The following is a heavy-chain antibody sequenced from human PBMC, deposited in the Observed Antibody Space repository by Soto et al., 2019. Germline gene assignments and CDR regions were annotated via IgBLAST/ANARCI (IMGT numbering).Heavy chain of an antibody. CDR2: IYWDDGR. J-gene: IGHJ5*02. CDR1: GFSLSTNGMG. Sequence: QVTLKATGPSLVQPTQTLTLTCTFSGFSLSTNGMGVGWIRQPPGKALEWLVIIYWDDGRHYNPSLRNRLTVTKDPSKNQVVLTLTDVDPVDRATYFCAQRGHLGAMIVLDPWGQGARVTVSS. D-gene: IGHD5-12*01. CDR3: AQRGHLGAMIVLDP. V-gene: IGHV2-5*02.